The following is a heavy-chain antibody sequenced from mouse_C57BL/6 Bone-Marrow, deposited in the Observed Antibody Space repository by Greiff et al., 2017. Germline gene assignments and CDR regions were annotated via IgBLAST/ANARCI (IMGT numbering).Heavy chain of an antibody. CDR3: ARNSVYYGSSYGWFAY. Sequence: VQRVESGPGLVAPSQSLSITCTVSGFSLTSYAISWVRQPPGKGLEWLGVIWTGGGTNYNSALKSRLSISKDNSKSQVFLKMNSLQTDDTARYYCARNSVYYGSSYGWFAYWGQGTLVTVAA. CDR2: IWTGGGT. CDR1: GFSLTSYA. V-gene: IGHV2-9-1*01. J-gene: IGHJ3*01. D-gene: IGHD1-1*01.